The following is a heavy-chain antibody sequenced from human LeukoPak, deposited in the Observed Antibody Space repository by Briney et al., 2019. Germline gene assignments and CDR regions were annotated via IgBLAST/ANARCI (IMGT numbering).Heavy chain of an antibody. CDR1: GGSISSGGYS. CDR2: IYYTGNT. CDR3: ARVLAAAGNNWFDP. D-gene: IGHD6-13*01. J-gene: IGHJ5*02. Sequence: PSQTLSLTCAVSGGSISSGGYSWSWIRQPPGRAMEFIAYIYYTGNTYFNPSLKSRVTISVDTSKNQFSLKLSSVTAADTAVYYCARVLAAAGNNWFDPWGQGTLVTVSS. V-gene: IGHV4-30-4*07.